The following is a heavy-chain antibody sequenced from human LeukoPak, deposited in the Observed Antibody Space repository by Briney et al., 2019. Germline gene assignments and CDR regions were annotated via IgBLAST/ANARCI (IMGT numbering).Heavy chain of an antibody. J-gene: IGHJ4*02. CDR1: GDSITTYY. V-gene: IGHV4-4*07. CDR3: ARRSDSGSDDGEDYFDY. D-gene: IGHD1-26*01. CDR2: VFTSGST. Sequence: PSETLSLTCTVSGDSITTYYWNWIRQPAGKGLEWIGRVFTSGSTNYNPSLKSRVTMSVDSSKKQFSLRLTSVTAADTAVYFCARRSDSGSDDGEDYFDYWGQGTLVTVSS.